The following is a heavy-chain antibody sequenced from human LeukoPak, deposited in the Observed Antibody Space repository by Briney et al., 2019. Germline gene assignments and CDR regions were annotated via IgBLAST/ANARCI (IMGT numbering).Heavy chain of an antibody. V-gene: IGHV4-4*07. D-gene: IGHD3-22*01. J-gene: IGHJ4*02. CDR3: ARGDYYDSAYYALDY. CDR2: VYITGTP. CDR1: GGSISGYC. Sequence: SETLSLTCTVSGGSISGYCWTWIRQAAGKGLEWIGRVYITGTPKYNPSLRSRVTMSVDTSKNQFSLMLSSVTAADSAVYYCARGDYYDSAYYALDYWGQGILVTVSS.